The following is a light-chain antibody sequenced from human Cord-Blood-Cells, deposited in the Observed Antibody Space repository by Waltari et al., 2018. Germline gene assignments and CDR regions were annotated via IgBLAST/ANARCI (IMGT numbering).Light chain of an antibody. CDR3: QQSYSTPFT. J-gene: IGKJ4*01. CDR1: QSISSY. CDR2: AAS. Sequence: DIQMTQSPSSLSASVGDRVTITCRASQSISSYLNWYQQKPGKAPKRLICAASSFQSGVPSRFSGSGAGTDFTPTISSLQPEDFATYYCQQSYSTPFTFGGGTKVEIK. V-gene: IGKV1-39*01.